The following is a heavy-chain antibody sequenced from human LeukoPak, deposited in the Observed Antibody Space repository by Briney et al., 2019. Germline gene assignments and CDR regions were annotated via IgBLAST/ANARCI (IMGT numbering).Heavy chain of an antibody. J-gene: IGHJ3*02. D-gene: IGHD2-2*02. CDR2: VYHSGDT. CDR1: GYSITSGYY. CDR3: ARHSRRCSSTTCYTGAFDI. V-gene: IGHV4-38-2*02. Sequence: PSETLSLTCTISGYSITSGYYWGWIRQPPGKGLECIGSVYHSGDTYYNPSLKSRVTISVDTSENRFSLKLTSVTAADTALYFCARHSRRCSSTTCYTGAFDIWGPGTVVTVSS.